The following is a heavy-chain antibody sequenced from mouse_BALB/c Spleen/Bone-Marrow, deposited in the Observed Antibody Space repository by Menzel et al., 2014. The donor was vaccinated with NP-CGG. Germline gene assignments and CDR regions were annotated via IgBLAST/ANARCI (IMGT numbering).Heavy chain of an antibody. CDR1: GYTFTNYW. Sequence: QVQLQQSGAELAKPGASVKMSCKASGYTFTNYWMHWVKQRPGQGLEWIGYINPSTGNIEYNQKFKDKATLTTYKSSNTAFIQLSTLKSEVSAFYFSTRDNYEAIDYWGQGTSVTVSS. D-gene: IGHD1-3*01. CDR3: TRDNYEAIDY. J-gene: IGHJ4*01. V-gene: IGHV1-7*01. CDR2: INPSTGNI.